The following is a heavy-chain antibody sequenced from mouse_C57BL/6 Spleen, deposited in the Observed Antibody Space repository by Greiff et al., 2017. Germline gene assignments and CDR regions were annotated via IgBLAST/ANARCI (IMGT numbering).Heavy chain of an antibody. CDR3: RSEGSSNYLYFDG. V-gene: IGHV5-9-1*02. D-gene: IGHD1-1*01. CDR2: ISSGGDYI. Sequence: EVKLVESGEGLVKPGGSLKLSCAASGFTFSSYAMSWVRQTPEKRLEWVAYISSGGDYIYYADTVKGRFTISRDNARNTLYLQMSSLKSEDTAMYYCRSEGSSNYLYFDGWGTGTTVTVSS. J-gene: IGHJ1*03. CDR1: GFTFSSYA.